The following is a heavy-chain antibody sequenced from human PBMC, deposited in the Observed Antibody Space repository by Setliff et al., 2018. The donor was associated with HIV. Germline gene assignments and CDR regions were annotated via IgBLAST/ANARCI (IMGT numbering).Heavy chain of an antibody. Sequence: PSETLSLTCTVSGGSISSGSFYWSWIRQPAGKGLEWIGRIYTSGSTNYNPSLKSRVTISVDTSKNQFSLKLSSVTAADTAVYFCARDRIVVVPAAISYYSYGMDVWGQGTTVTVS. D-gene: IGHD2-2*01. CDR2: IYTSGST. V-gene: IGHV4-61*02. J-gene: IGHJ6*02. CDR3: ARDRIVVVPAAISYYSYGMDV. CDR1: GGSISSGSFY.